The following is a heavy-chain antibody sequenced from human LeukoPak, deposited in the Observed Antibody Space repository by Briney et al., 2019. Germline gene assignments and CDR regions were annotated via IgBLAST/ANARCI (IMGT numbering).Heavy chain of an antibody. J-gene: IGHJ4*02. CDR2: IDSSGGYM. Sequence: GGSLRLSCAASGFTVSNYEMNWARQAPGKGLEWVSSIDSSGGYMFYADSVKGRFIISRDNAKDSLYLQMNSLRVEDTAVYYCLRGDRRDYWGQGTLVTVSS. CDR3: LRGDRRDY. CDR1: GFTVSNYE. V-gene: IGHV3-21*06.